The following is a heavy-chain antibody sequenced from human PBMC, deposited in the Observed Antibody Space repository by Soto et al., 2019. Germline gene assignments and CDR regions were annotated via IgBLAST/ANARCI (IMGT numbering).Heavy chain of an antibody. CDR2: ISGSGGST. CDR3: AKSCRSSGWYDSLGY. Sequence: GGSLRLSCAASGFTFSSYAMSWVRQAPGKGLEWVSAISGSGGSTYYADSVKGRFTISRDNSKNTLYLQMNSLRAEDTAVYYCAKSCRSSGWYDSLGYWGQGTLVTVSS. D-gene: IGHD6-19*01. CDR1: GFTFSSYA. J-gene: IGHJ4*02. V-gene: IGHV3-23*01.